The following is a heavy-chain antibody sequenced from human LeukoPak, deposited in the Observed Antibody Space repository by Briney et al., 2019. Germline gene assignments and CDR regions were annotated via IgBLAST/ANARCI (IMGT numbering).Heavy chain of an antibody. J-gene: IGHJ5*02. D-gene: IGHD6-19*01. CDR1: GGSISSGGFS. CDR3: ARIADQWWFDP. Sequence: SETLSLTCAVSGGSISSGGFSLTWIRQPPGKGLERIGYIYHSGSTYYSPSLESRVTISVDRSKNQFSLNLSSVTAADTAVYYSARIADQWWFDPWGQGTLVTVSS. V-gene: IGHV4-30-2*01. CDR2: IYHSGST.